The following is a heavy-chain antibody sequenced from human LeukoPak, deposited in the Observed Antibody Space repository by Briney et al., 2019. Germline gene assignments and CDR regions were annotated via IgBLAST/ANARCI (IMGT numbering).Heavy chain of an antibody. Sequence: GGSLRLSCAASGFTFSSYSMSWVRQAPGKGLEWVSVISGSGDSAFFADSVKGRFTISRDNSRNTLYLQMGSLRADDTAVYYCVKAADDSSGYYASWGQGTLVTVSS. J-gene: IGHJ5*02. CDR3: VKAADDSSGYYAS. CDR2: ISGSGDSA. CDR1: GFTFSSYS. V-gene: IGHV3-23*01. D-gene: IGHD3-22*01.